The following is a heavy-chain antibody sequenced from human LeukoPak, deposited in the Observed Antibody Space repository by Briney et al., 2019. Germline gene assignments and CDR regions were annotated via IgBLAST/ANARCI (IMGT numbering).Heavy chain of an antibody. CDR1: GFTFSSYG. CDR3: AKESSSWFYYMDV. V-gene: IGHV3-23*01. CDR2: VSGSGGST. D-gene: IGHD6-13*01. Sequence: GGSLRLSCAASGFTFSSYGMHWVRQAPGKGLEWVSAVSGSGGSTYYADSVKGRFTISRDNSKNTLYLQMNSLRAEDTAVYYCAKESSSWFYYMDVWGKGTTVTISS. J-gene: IGHJ6*03.